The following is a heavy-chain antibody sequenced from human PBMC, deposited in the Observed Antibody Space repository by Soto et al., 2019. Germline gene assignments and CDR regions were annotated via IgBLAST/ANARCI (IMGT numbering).Heavy chain of an antibody. V-gene: IGHV3-48*03. Sequence: PGGSLRLSCSASGFNFNIYGMTWVRQAPGKGLEWISYISTLGTTIHYADSVRDRFTISRDNPSNTVYLHLTSLRDEDTAVYYCARDWEPGAFDIWGQGTMVTVSS. CDR3: ARDWEPGAFDI. D-gene: IGHD1-26*01. CDR2: ISTLGTTI. CDR1: GFNFNIYG. J-gene: IGHJ3*02.